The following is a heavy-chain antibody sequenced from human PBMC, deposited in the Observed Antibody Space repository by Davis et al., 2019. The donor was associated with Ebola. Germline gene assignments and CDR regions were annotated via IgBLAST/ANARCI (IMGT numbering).Heavy chain of an antibody. CDR2: ISWNSGSI. CDR3: AKLELRGY. D-gene: IGHD1-7*01. Sequence: PGGSLRLSCAASGFTFDDYAMHWVRQAPGKGLEWVSGISWNSGSIGYADSVKGRFTISRDNSKNTLYLQMNSLRAEDTAVYYCAKLELRGYWGQGTLVTVSS. J-gene: IGHJ4*02. V-gene: IGHV3-9*01. CDR1: GFTFDDYA.